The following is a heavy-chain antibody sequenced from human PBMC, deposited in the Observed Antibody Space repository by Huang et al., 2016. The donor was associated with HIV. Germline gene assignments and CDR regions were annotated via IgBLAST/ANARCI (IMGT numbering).Heavy chain of an antibody. Sequence: QVQLQESGQGLVKPSDTLSLTCIVSGDSVDSSYSYWGWVRQPPGKGLEWMGSIYSNGHTYYNKYLKSRITISVDTSKNHFSLNLKTVTAADTAVYYCSRGPSTPATELWGQGTMVTVSS. V-gene: IGHV4-39*02. J-gene: IGHJ3*01. CDR1: GDSVDSSYSY. D-gene: IGHD1-1*01. CDR2: IYSNGHT. CDR3: SRGPSTPATEL.